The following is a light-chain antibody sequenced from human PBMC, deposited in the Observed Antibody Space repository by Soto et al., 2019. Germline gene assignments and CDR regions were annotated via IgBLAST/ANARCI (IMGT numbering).Light chain of an antibody. CDR2: DAS. CDR3: HQYGDSPPFT. V-gene: IGKV3-20*01. J-gene: IGKJ5*01. Sequence: EVVLTQSPDTLSSSPGERVTLSCRASQTIINNYLAWYQQKPGQAPRLLIYDASTRATGIPDRFIGSESGTDFTLTISRLEPEDFAVYYCHQYGDSPPFTFGQGTRLDIK. CDR1: QTIINNY.